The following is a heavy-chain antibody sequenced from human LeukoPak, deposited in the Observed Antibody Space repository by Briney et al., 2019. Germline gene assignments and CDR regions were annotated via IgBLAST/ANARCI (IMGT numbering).Heavy chain of an antibody. CDR3: ARVPQYYYDSSGYLITPEYYFDY. J-gene: IGHJ4*02. CDR2: INPNSGGT. V-gene: IGHV1-2*06. Sequence: GASVKVSCKASGYTFTGYYMHWVRQAPGQGLEWMGRINPNSGGTNYAQKFQGRVTMTRDTSISTAYMELSRLRSDDTAVYYCARVPQYYYDSSGYLITPEYYFDYWGQGTLVTVSS. CDR1: GYTFTGYY. D-gene: IGHD3-22*01.